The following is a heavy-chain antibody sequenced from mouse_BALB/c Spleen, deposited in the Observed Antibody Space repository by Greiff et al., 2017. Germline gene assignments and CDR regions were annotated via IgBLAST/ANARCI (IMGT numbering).Heavy chain of an antibody. Sequence: QVQLQQPGAELVKPGASVKLSCKASGYTFTSYWMHWVKQRPGQGLEWIGEINPSNGRTNYNEKFKSKATLTVAKSSSTAYMQLSSLTSEDSAVYYCARTARATVYFDYWGQGTTLTVSS. CDR2: INPSNGRT. D-gene: IGHD3-2*01. CDR1: GYTFTSYW. V-gene: IGHV1S81*02. J-gene: IGHJ2*01. CDR3: ARTARATVYFDY.